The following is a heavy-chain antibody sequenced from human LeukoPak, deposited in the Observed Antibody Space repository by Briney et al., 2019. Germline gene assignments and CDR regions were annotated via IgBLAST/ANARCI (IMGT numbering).Heavy chain of an antibody. CDR2: VDGGGGGT. J-gene: IGHJ5*02. CDR1: GFTLRSYA. CDR3: AKGEEFPPENWFDL. Sequence: GGSLRPSWEAPGFTLRSYAMTWVGQPPGRGLEWVSSVDGGGGGTYYADSVKGRFTISRDNSKNTLYLQMNSLRAEDTAVYYCAKGEEFPPENWFDLWGQGTLVTVSS. D-gene: IGHD2/OR15-2a*01. V-gene: IGHV3-23*01.